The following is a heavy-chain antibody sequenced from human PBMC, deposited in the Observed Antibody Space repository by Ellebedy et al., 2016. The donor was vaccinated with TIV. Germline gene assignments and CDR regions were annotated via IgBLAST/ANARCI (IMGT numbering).Heavy chain of an antibody. CDR2: IYYSGSP. J-gene: IGHJ3*02. CDR1: GGSVSSGSYY. Sequence: SETLSLTXTVSGGSVSSGSYYWSWIRQPPGKGLEWIGYIYYSGSPNYNPSLKSRVTISVDTSKNQFSLKLSSVTAADTAVYYCARAVGAFDIWGQGTMVTVSS. CDR3: ARAVGAFDI. V-gene: IGHV4-61*01.